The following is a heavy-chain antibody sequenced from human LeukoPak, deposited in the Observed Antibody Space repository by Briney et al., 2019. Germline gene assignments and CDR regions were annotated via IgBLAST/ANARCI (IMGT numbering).Heavy chain of an antibody. CDR2: ISGGGNTM. CDR1: GFSFSDYY. V-gene: IGHV3-11*01. CDR3: ARNDY. Sequence: PGGSLRLSCAASGFSFSDYYMTLIRQAPGKGLEWVSYISGGGNTMYYADSVKGRFTISRDNAKNSLYLQMNSLRAEDTAVYYCARNDYWGQGTLVTVSA. J-gene: IGHJ4*02.